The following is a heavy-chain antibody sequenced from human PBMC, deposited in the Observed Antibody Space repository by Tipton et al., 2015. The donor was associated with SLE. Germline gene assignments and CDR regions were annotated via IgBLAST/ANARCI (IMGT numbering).Heavy chain of an antibody. J-gene: IGHJ4*02. V-gene: IGHV4-61*02. D-gene: IGHD5-12*01. Sequence: TLSLTCTVSGGSISSGSYYWSWIRQPAGKGLEWIGRIYTSGSTNYNPSLKSRVTISVDTSKNQFSLKLSSVTAADTAVYYCARDRSRGYGSFDDWGQGTLVTVSS. CDR3: ARDRSRGYGSFDD. CDR1: GGSISSGSYY. CDR2: IYTSGST.